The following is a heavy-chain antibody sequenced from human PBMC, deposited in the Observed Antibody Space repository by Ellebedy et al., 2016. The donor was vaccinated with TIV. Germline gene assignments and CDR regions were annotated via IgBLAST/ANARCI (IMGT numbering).Heavy chain of an antibody. J-gene: IGHJ4*02. CDR3: ARGTGSGGWYVLDY. CDR1: GGSISSYY. CDR2: IYTSGSA. Sequence: MPSETLSLTCTVSGGSISSYYWRWIRQPAGKGLEWIGRIYTSGSANYNPSLKGRVTMSVDTSKNQFSLKLNSVTAADTAVYYCARGTGSGGWYVLDYWGQGTLVTVSS. D-gene: IGHD6-19*01. V-gene: IGHV4-4*07.